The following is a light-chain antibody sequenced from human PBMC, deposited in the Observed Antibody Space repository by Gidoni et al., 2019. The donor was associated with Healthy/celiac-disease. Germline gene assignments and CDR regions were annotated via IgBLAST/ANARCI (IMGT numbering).Light chain of an antibody. V-gene: IGLV2-14*01. CDR2: EVS. Sequence: QSALTQPASVSGSPGQSITISCTGTSSDVGGYKYVSWYQQHPGKAPKLMIYEVSNRPSGVSNRCSGSKSGNTASLTISGLQAEDEADYYCSSYTSSSTLGVVFGGGTKLTVL. J-gene: IGLJ2*01. CDR1: SSDVGGYKY. CDR3: SSYTSSSTLGVV.